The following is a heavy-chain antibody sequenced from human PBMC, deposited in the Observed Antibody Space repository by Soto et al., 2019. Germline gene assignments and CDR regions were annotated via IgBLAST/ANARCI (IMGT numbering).Heavy chain of an antibody. Sequence: QLQLQESGSGLVKPSQTLSLICAVSGGSISSGGYSWSWIRQPPGKGLEWIGYIYHSGSTYYNPSLKSRVTISVDRSKNQFPLKLSSVTAADTAVYYCASNRGGYSGFDYYYWGQGTLVTVSS. J-gene: IGHJ4*02. CDR2: IYHSGST. V-gene: IGHV4-30-2*01. CDR3: ASNRGGYSGFDYYY. D-gene: IGHD5-12*01. CDR1: GGSISSGGYS.